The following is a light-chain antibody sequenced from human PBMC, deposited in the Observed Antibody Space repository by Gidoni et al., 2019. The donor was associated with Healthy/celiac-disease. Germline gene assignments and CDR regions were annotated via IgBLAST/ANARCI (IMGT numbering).Light chain of an antibody. CDR2: GNS. V-gene: IGLV1-40*01. J-gene: IGLJ2*01. Sequence: QSLLTQPPSVSGPHGHRVPISCTCSSSNIGAGYDVHWYQQLPGTAPKLLIYGNSNRPSGVPDRFSGSKSGTSASLAITGIQAEDEADYYCQSYDSSLSGDVVFGGGTKLTVL. CDR1: SSNIGAGYD. CDR3: QSYDSSLSGDVV.